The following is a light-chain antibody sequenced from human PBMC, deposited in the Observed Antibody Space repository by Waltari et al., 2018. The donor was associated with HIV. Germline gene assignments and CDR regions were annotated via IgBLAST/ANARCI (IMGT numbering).Light chain of an antibody. CDR1: RSNIGAGTD. V-gene: IGLV1-40*01. CDR2: GNS. Sequence: QSELTQPPSVSAAPGQRVTISCTWSRSNIGAGTDVPWYQQVPGRAPKVVIYGNSNRPSGVPDRFSGSKSGSSASLVITGLQSEDEADYYCQSYDSNLSGLFGGGTKVTVL. CDR3: QSYDSNLSGL. J-gene: IGLJ2*01.